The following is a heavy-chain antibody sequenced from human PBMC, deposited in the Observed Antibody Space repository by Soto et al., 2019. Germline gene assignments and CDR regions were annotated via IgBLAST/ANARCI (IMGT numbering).Heavy chain of an antibody. CDR3: ATDRRYSRVDQGEYNWFDP. CDR1: GYTLTELS. CDR2: FDPEDGET. V-gene: IGHV1-24*01. Sequence: QVQLVQSGAEVKKPGASVKVSCKVSGYTLTELSMHWVRQAPGKGLEWMGGFDPEDGETIYAQKCQGRVTMTEDTSTDTAYMELSSLRSEDTAVYYCATDRRYSRVDQGEYNWFDPWGQGTLVTVSS. D-gene: IGHD6-13*01. J-gene: IGHJ5*02.